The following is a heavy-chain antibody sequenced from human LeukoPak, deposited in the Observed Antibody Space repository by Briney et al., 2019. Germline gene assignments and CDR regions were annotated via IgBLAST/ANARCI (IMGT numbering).Heavy chain of an antibody. Sequence: GGSLRLSCAASGFTFSSYEMNWVRQAPGKGLEWVSYISSSGSTIYYADSVKGRFTISRDSAKNSLYLQMNSLRAEDTAVYYCARFDRWELLNWFDPWGQGTLVTVSS. V-gene: IGHV3-48*03. CDR1: GFTFSSYE. CDR2: ISSSGSTI. J-gene: IGHJ5*02. CDR3: ARFDRWELLNWFDP. D-gene: IGHD1-26*01.